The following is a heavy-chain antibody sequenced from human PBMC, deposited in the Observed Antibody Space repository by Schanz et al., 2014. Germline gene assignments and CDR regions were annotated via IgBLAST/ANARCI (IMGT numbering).Heavy chain of an antibody. V-gene: IGHV3-23*01. J-gene: IGHJ4*02. Sequence: EVQLLESGGTLVRPGGSLRLSCAASGFNFSDYAMCWVRQAPGKGLEWVSFIYIGGNTYYADSVKGRFTISRDNSKNSLYLQMNSLRAEDTAVYYCARIGGSVFDYWAQGTLVTVSS. CDR3: ARIGGSVFDY. CDR1: GFNFSDYA. D-gene: IGHD3-10*01. CDR2: FIYIGGNT.